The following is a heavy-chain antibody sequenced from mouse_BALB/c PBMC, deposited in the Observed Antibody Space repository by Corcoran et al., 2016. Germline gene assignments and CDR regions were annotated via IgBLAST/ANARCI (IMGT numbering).Heavy chain of an antibody. V-gene: IGHV14-3*02. D-gene: IGHD4-1*01. Sequence: EVQLQQSGAELVKPGASVKLSCTASGFNIKDTYMHWVKQRPAQGLEWIGRIDPATGNTKYDPKFPGKATITADTSSHTAYLQLSSLTSEDTAVYYCANWDWYFDVWGAGTTVTVSS. J-gene: IGHJ1*01. CDR2: IDPATGNT. CDR3: ANWDWYFDV. CDR1: GFNIKDTY.